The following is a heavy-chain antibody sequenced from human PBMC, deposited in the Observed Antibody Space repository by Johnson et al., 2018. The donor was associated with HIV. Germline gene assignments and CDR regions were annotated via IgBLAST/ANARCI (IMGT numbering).Heavy chain of an antibody. V-gene: IGHV3-30*02. J-gene: IGHJ3*02. D-gene: IGHD6-19*01. CDR1: GFTFSSYG. CDR2: IRYDGSNK. Sequence: QVQLVESGGGVVQPGGSLRLSCAASGFTFSSYGIHWVRQAQGKGLEWVAFIRYDGSNKYYADSVKGRFPISMDNAKHSLYLQMNSLSAEDTAVYYCAGGSGYDAVDIWGQGTMVTVSS. CDR3: AGGSGYDAVDI.